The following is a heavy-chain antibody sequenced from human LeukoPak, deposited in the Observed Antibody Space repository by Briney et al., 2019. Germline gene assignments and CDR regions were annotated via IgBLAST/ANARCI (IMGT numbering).Heavy chain of an antibody. V-gene: IGHV1-18*01. Sequence: ASVKVSCKASGCTFTSYGISWVRQAPGQGLEWMGWISAYNGNTNYAQKLQGRVTMTTDTSTSTAYMELRSLRSDDAAVYYCARDLSSAMATWVDYWGQGTLVTVSS. CDR2: ISAYNGNT. D-gene: IGHD5-18*01. CDR1: GCTFTSYG. J-gene: IGHJ4*02. CDR3: ARDLSSAMATWVDY.